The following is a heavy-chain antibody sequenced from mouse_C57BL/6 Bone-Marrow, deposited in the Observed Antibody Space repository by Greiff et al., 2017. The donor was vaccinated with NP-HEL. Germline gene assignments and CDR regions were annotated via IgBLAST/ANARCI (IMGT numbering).Heavy chain of an antibody. CDR1: GYSITSGYY. J-gene: IGHJ4*01. V-gene: IGHV3-6*01. CDR3: ASLSGPY. D-gene: IGHD3-2*02. Sequence: ESGPGLVKPSQSLSLTCSVTGYSITSGYYWNWIRQFPGNKLEWMGYISYDGSNNYNPSLKNRISITRDTSKNQFFLKLNSVTTEDTATYYCASLSGPYWGQGTSVTVSS. CDR2: ISYDGSN.